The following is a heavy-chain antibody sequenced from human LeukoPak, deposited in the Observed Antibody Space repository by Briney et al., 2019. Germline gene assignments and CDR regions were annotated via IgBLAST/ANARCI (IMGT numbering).Heavy chain of an antibody. V-gene: IGHV1-69*13. CDR3: AGSPYYYDCSGYYIVVVY. CDR1: GGTFSSYA. Sequence: GASVKVSCKASGGTFSSYAISWVRQAPGQGLEWMGGIIPIFGTASYAQKFQGRVTITADESTSTANMELSSLRSEDKAVYYWAGSPYYYDCSGYYIVVVYWGQGTLVTVSS. J-gene: IGHJ4*02. CDR2: IIPIFGTA. D-gene: IGHD3-22*01.